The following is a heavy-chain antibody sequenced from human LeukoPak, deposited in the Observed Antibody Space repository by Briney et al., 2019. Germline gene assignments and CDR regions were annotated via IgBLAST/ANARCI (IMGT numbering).Heavy chain of an antibody. V-gene: IGHV3-11*06. CDR3: TRVGSSGSVDY. Sequence: GGSLRLSCAASGFTVSSNYMSWIRQAPGKGLEWVSYISSRTSDTNYVDSVKGRFTISRDNAKNSLYLQMNSLRAEDTAVYYCTRVGSSGSVDYWGQGTLVTVSS. D-gene: IGHD1-1*01. CDR2: ISSRTSDT. CDR1: GFTVSSNY. J-gene: IGHJ4*02.